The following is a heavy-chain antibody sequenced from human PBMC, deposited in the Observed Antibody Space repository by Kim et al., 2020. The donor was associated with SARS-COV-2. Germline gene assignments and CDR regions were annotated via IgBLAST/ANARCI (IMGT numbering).Heavy chain of an antibody. CDR1: GGSFSGHS. V-gene: IGHV4-34*01. Sequence: SETLSLTCAVYGGSFSGHSWSWVRQPPGQGLEWIGEITDSGSTKYNPSLKSRLTISLDVSKNQFSLKLTSVTAADRGLYYCARGRVGGVPAPVLGLGPFYEYFILDVWGHGTTVTVSS. CDR2: ITDSGST. D-gene: IGHD2-2*01. CDR3: ARGRVGGVPAPVLGLGPFYEYFILDV. J-gene: IGHJ6*02.